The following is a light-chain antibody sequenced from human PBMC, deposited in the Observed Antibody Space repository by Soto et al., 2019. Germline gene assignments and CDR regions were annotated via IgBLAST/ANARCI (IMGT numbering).Light chain of an antibody. J-gene: IGLJ1*01. CDR2: DGS. V-gene: IGLV2-23*03. Sequence: QAVLTQPASMSGSPGQSITISCTGTSSDVGTHKFVSWYQHHPAKAPKLMIYDGSKRPSGVSNRFSGSKSGNTASLTISGLQAEDEADYYCCSYAGSSTFYVFGTGTKLTVL. CDR3: CSYAGSSTFYV. CDR1: SSDVGTHKF.